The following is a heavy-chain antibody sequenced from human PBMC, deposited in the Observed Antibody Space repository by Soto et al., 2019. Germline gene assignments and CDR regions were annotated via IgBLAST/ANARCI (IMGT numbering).Heavy chain of an antibody. V-gene: IGHV3-30*18. Sequence: VQLVESGGGVVQPGRSLRLSCAASGFTFSDYAMHWVRKAPGKGLEWVAVVSHDGRNTHYADSVKGRFTISRDSSKNAVSLEMTSLRAEDTAVYYCAKGGRQWLVTSDFNYWGQGALVTVSS. CDR1: GFTFSDYA. J-gene: IGHJ4*02. CDR3: AKGGRQWLVTSDFNY. CDR2: VSHDGRNT. D-gene: IGHD6-19*01.